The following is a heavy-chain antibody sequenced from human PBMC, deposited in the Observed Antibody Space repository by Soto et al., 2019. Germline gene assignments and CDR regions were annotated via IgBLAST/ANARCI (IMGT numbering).Heavy chain of an antibody. CDR3: ARGDGRGSTGFYYYSGMDV. D-gene: IGHD1-26*01. CDR2: ISAYDGST. J-gene: IGHJ6*02. V-gene: IGHV1-46*02. Sequence: QVQLVQSGAEVKKPGASVKVSCKASGFTFNNYFFHWVRQAPRQGLEWMGIISAYDGSTNYEQSLEVRVTITCYTSTSTVDMGLSSLRSEDTAVYYCARGDGRGSTGFYYYSGMDVWGHGTTVTVSS. CDR1: GFTFNNYF.